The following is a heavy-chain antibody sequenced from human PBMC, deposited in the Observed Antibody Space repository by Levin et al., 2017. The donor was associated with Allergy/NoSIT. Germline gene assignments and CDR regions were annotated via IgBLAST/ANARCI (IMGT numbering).Heavy chain of an antibody. D-gene: IGHD5-18*01. CDR3: AGVVTGGGYTKIDY. J-gene: IGHJ4*02. CDR1: GGSISSDY. Sequence: SETLSLTCTVSGGSISSDYWSWIRQPPGKGLQWIGYISYSGSAKYDPPLKSRVTISVDTSKNEFSLKLSSVTAAATAVYYCAGVVTGGGYTKIDYWGQGTLVTVSS. CDR2: ISYSGSA. V-gene: IGHV4-59*01.